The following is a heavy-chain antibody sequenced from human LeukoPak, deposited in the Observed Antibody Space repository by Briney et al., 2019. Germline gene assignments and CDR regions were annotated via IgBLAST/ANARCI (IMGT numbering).Heavy chain of an antibody. CDR2: IIPIFDTA. CDR3: ARISLGAIWGYYYGMDV. CDR1: GGTFSSYS. D-gene: IGHD1-26*01. V-gene: IGHV1-69*13. Sequence: ASVKVSCKASGGTFSSYSISWVRQAPGQGLEWMGGIIPIFDTADYAQKFQGRVTVTADESTSTAYMELSSLRSEDTAVFYCARISLGAIWGYYYGMDVWGQGTTVTVSS. J-gene: IGHJ6*02.